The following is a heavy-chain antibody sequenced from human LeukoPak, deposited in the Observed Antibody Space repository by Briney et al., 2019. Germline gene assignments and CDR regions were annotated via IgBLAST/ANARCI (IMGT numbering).Heavy chain of an antibody. Sequence: ASVKVSCKASGGTFSSYAISWVRQAPGQGIEWMGRIIPILGIANYAQKFQGRVTITADKSTSTAYMELSSLRSEDTAVYYCAYGMEVGYFDYWGQGTLVTVSS. CDR2: IIPILGIA. J-gene: IGHJ4*02. CDR3: AYGMEVGYFDY. V-gene: IGHV1-69*04. CDR1: GGTFSSYA. D-gene: IGHD1-26*01.